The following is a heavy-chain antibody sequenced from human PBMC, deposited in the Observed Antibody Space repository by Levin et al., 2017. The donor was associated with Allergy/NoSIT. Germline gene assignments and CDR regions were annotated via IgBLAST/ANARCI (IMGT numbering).Heavy chain of an antibody. J-gene: IGHJ4*02. CDR1: GFTVSTNY. CDR2: IYSGGST. Sequence: GGSLRLSCAVSGFTVSTNYMSWVRQAPGKGLEWVSVIYSGGSTYHAGSVRGRFTISRDDSKNMLFLQMNSLRDEDTGVYYCARAGTVTTPLDHWGQGTLVTVSS. D-gene: IGHD4-17*01. V-gene: IGHV3-66*01. CDR3: ARAGTVTTPLDH.